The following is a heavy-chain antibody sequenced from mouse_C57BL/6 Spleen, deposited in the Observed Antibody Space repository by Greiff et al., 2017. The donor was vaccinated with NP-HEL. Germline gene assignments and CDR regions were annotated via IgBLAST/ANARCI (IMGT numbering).Heavy chain of an antibody. V-gene: IGHV1-53*01. CDR3: ARDGYCVRWFAY. CDR2: INPSNGGT. J-gene: IGHJ3*01. CDR1: GYTFTSYW. D-gene: IGHD2-3*01. Sequence: QVQLQQSGTELVKPGASVKLSCKASGYTFTSYWMHWVKQRPGQGLEWIGNINPSNGGTKYNEKFKSKATLTVDKSSSTAYVQLSSLTYEDSAVSYCARDGYCVRWFAYWGQGTLVTVSA.